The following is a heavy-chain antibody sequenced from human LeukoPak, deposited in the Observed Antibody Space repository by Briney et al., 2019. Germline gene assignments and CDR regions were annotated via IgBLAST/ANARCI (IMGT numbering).Heavy chain of an antibody. J-gene: IGHJ4*02. V-gene: IGHV4-39*01. Sequence: SETLSLTCTVSGGSISSSSYYWGWIRQPPGKGLEWIGGIYYSGSTYYNPSLKSRVTISVDTSKNQFSLKLSSVTAADTAVYYCARQGEGYTYYYDSSGYYYDYWGQGTLVTVSS. CDR2: IYYSGST. CDR3: ARQGEGYTYYYDSSGYYYDY. D-gene: IGHD3-22*01. CDR1: GGSISSSSYY.